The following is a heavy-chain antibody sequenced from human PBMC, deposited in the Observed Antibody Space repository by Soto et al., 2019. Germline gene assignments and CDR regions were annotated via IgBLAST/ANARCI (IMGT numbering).Heavy chain of an antibody. V-gene: IGHV3-30*18. CDR3: AKDRSWLAYFDY. CDR2: ISYDGSNK. J-gene: IGHJ4*02. CDR1: GFTFSSYG. Sequence: QVQLVESGGGVVQPGRSLRLSCAASGFTFSSYGMHWVRQAPGKGLEWVAVISYDGSNKYYADSVKGRFTISRDNSKNTLYLQMNSLRAEDTAVYYCAKDRSWLAYFDYWGQGTLVTVSS. D-gene: IGHD6-19*01.